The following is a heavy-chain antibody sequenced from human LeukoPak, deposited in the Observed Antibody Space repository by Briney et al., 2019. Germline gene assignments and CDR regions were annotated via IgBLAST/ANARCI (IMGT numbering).Heavy chain of an antibody. CDR2: INHSGST. J-gene: IGHJ6*04. Sequence: PSETLSLTCAVYGGSFSGYYWSWIRQPPGKGREWIGEINHSGSTNYNPSLKSRVTISVDTSKNQFSLKLSSVTAADTAVYYCATSGGSSQLDVWGKGTTVTVSS. CDR1: GGSFSGYY. CDR3: ATSGGSSQLDV. V-gene: IGHV4-34*01. D-gene: IGHD2-15*01.